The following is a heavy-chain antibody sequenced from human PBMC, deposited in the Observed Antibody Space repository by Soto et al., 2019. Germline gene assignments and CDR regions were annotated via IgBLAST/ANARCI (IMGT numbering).Heavy chain of an antibody. Sequence: QVQLVQSGAEVKKPGSSVKVSCKASGGTFSSYTISWVRQAPGQGLEWMGRTIPILGIANYAQKFQGRVTITADKSTSTAYMELRSLRSEDTAVYYCARGGYGSGSFSYYYYMDVWGKGTTVTVSS. J-gene: IGHJ6*03. V-gene: IGHV1-69*02. CDR3: ARGGYGSGSFSYYYYMDV. CDR2: TIPILGIA. CDR1: GGTFSSYT. D-gene: IGHD3-10*01.